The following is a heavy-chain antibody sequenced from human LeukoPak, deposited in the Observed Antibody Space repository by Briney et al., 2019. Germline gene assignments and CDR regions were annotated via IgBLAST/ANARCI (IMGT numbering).Heavy chain of an antibody. CDR3: AKDRTSYSSSWYGSYYYYGMDV. CDR1: GFIFDDYA. J-gene: IGHJ6*02. CDR2: ISWNSGSI. D-gene: IGHD6-13*01. V-gene: IGHV3-9*01. Sequence: GRSLRLSCAASGFIFDDYAMHWVRQAPGKGLEWVSGISWNSGSIGYADSVKGRFTISRDNAKNSLYLQMNSLRAEDTALYYCAKDRTSYSSSWYGSYYYYGMDVWGQGTTVTVSS.